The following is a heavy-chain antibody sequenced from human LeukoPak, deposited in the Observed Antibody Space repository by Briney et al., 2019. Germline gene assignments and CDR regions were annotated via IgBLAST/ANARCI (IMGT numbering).Heavy chain of an antibody. CDR3: ALVTYHRPNGDGADDY. D-gene: IGHD4-17*01. CDR1: GGSFSGYY. Sequence: SETLSLTCAVYGGSFSGYYWSWIRQPPGKGLEWIGEINHSGSTNYNPSLKSRVTISVDTSKNQFSLKLSSVTAADTAVYYCALVTYHRPNGDGADDYWGQGTLVTVSS. CDR2: INHSGST. V-gene: IGHV4-34*01. J-gene: IGHJ4*02.